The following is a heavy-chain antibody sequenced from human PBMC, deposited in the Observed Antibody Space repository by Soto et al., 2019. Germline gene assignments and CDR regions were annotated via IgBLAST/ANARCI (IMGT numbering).Heavy chain of an antibody. Sequence: SETLSVTCTVSGGFIISSSYYWVWIRQPPGKGLEWIGIIYYSGSTYYNPSLKSRVTISVDTSKNQFSLKLSSVTAADTAVYYCARGGLDIDYYILTGYSPDDVFDISGQGTMVT. V-gene: IGHV4-39*01. D-gene: IGHD3-9*01. CDR1: GGFIISSSYY. CDR2: IYYSGST. CDR3: ARGGLDIDYYILTGYSPDDVFDI. J-gene: IGHJ3*02.